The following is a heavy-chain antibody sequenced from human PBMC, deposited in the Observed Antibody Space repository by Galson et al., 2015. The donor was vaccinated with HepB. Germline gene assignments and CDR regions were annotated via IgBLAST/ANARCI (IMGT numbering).Heavy chain of an antibody. J-gene: IGHJ5*02. V-gene: IGHV1-18*04. CDR1: GYTFTSYG. Sequence: SVKVSCKASGYTFTSYGISWVRQAPGQGLEWMGWISAYNGNTNYAQKLQGRVTMTTDTSTSTAYMELRSLRSDDTAVYYCARGGYCSGGSCYTPANWFDPWGQGTLVTVSS. CDR3: ARGGYCSGGSCYTPANWFDP. D-gene: IGHD2-15*01. CDR2: ISAYNGNT.